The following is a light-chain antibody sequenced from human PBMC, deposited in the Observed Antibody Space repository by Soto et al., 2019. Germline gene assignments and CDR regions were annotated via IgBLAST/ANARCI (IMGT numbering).Light chain of an antibody. CDR2: GAS. J-gene: IGKJ5*01. CDR1: QSVSSSY. CDR3: QQYGNSDPIT. V-gene: IGKV3-20*01. Sequence: EIVMTQSPATLSVSPGEGATLSCRASQSVSSSYLAWYQQKPGQATRLIIYGASSRANGIPDRFSGSESGTDFTLTFSRLEPEDFALYYCQQYGNSDPITFGQGTRLEI.